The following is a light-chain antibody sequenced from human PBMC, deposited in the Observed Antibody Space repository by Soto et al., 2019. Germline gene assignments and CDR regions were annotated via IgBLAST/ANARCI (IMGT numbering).Light chain of an antibody. J-gene: IGKJ1*01. Sequence: EIVLTQSPATLSLSPGERATLSCRASQTVSSSLAWYQQKPGQAPRLLIYEASNRATGIPARFSGSGSGTKFTLTIASLQPDDFATYYCQQYETFSGTFGPGTKVEI. CDR3: QQYETFSGT. CDR1: QTVSSS. CDR2: EAS. V-gene: IGKV3-11*01.